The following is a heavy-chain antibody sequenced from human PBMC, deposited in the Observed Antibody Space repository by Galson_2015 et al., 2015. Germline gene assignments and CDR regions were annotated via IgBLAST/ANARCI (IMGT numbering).Heavy chain of an antibody. CDR1: GFTFRTYA. CDR2: ISSSGGAT. V-gene: IGHV3-23*01. CDR3: AKEIVRNAFDV. D-gene: IGHD3-22*01. Sequence: SLRLSCAVSGFTFRTYAMSWVRQAPGQGLEWVSTISSSGGATYYADSVKGRFTISRDNSKNTLYLQVNSLRAEDTAVYYCAKEIVRNAFDVWGQGTMVIVSS. J-gene: IGHJ3*01.